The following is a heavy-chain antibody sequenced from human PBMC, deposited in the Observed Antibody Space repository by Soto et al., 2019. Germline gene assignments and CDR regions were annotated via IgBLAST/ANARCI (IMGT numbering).Heavy chain of an antibody. D-gene: IGHD3-22*01. CDR3: YDSSGYSDY. J-gene: IGHJ4*02. CDR1: GFTFSSYA. V-gene: IGHV3-30-3*01. Sequence: GGSLRLSCAGSGFTFSSYAIHWVRQAPGKGLEWVAVISYDGSNKYYADSVKGRFTISRDNSKNTLYLQMNSLRAEDTAVYYCYDSSGYSDYWGQGTLVTVSS. CDR2: ISYDGSNK.